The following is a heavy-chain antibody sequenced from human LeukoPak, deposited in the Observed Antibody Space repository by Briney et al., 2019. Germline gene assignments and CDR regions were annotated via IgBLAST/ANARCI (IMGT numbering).Heavy chain of an antibody. D-gene: IGHD3-16*01. Sequence: ASVKVSCKASGYTFSNHGITWVRQAPGQGLEWVGWISAFNANTHYAQNFQGRVTMTTDASTSTPYMEVRSLISDDTAVYYCARIVGSNHLYWYFDYWGQGALVTVSS. CDR3: ARIVGSNHLYWYFDY. V-gene: IGHV1-18*01. CDR1: GYTFSNHG. CDR2: ISAFNANT. J-gene: IGHJ4*02.